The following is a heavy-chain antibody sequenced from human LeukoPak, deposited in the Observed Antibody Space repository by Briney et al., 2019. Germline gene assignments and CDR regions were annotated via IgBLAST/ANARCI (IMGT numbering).Heavy chain of an antibody. J-gene: IGHJ4*02. CDR2: IWYDGSNK. CDR1: GFTFSSYG. Sequence: PGGSLRLSCAASGFTFSSYGMHWVRQAPGKGLEWVAVIWYDGSNKYYADSVKGRFTISRDNSKNTLYLQMNSLRAEDTAVYYCARDWQQWLGGGVFDYWGQGTLVTVSS. D-gene: IGHD6-19*01. V-gene: IGHV3-33*01. CDR3: ARDWQQWLGGGVFDY.